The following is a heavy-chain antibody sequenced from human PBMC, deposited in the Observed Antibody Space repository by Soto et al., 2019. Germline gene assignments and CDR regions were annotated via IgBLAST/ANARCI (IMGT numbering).Heavy chain of an antibody. CDR3: AKPRVGGQLGQYFDY. CDR1: GFTFSSYA. J-gene: IGHJ4*02. D-gene: IGHD6-6*01. Sequence: GGSLRLSCAASGFTFSSYAMSWVRQAPGKGLEWVSAISGSGGSTYYADSVKGRFTISRDNSKNTLYLQMNSLRAEDTAVYYCAKPRVGGQLGQYFDYWGQGTLVTVSS. V-gene: IGHV3-23*01. CDR2: ISGSGGST.